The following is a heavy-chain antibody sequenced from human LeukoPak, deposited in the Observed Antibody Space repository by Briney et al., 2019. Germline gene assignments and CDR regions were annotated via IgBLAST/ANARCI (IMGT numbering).Heavy chain of an antibody. CDR2: ISSSSSYI. V-gene: IGHV3-21*01. J-gene: IGHJ4*02. CDR3: AREVYCSGSYDY. Sequence: PGGSLRLSCAASGFTFSSYSMNWVRQAPGKGLEWVSSISSSSSYIYYADSVKGRFTISRDNAKNSLYLQMNSLRAEDTAVYYCAREVYCSGSYDYWGQGTLVTVSS. D-gene: IGHD2-15*01. CDR1: GFTFSSYS.